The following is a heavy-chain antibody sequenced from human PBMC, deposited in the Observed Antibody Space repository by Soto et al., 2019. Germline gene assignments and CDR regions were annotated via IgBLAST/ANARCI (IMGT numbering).Heavy chain of an antibody. Sequence: ASVKVSCKASGYTVTGYYMHGVRQAPVQGLEWIGWTNPNSGGPNYAQKFQGRVTMTRDTSISTAYMDLSRLRSDDTAVYYCASGYSYGKDYSYYGMDVWGQGTTVTVSS. V-gene: IGHV1-2*02. D-gene: IGHD5-18*01. J-gene: IGHJ6*02. CDR1: GYTVTGYY. CDR2: TNPNSGGP. CDR3: ASGYSYGKDYSYYGMDV.